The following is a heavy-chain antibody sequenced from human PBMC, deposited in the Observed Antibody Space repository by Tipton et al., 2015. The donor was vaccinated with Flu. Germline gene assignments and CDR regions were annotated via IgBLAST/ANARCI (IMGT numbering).Heavy chain of an antibody. CDR1: GFTFSDHY. D-gene: IGHD3-3*02. J-gene: IGHJ4*02. CDR2: ISSSGSTI. Sequence: SLRLSCAASGFTFSDHYMGWIRQAPGKGLEWVSYISSSGSTIYYANSVKGRFTISRDNAKNSLYLQMNSLRAEDTAVYYCATLAGGFPALRNDYWGQGTLVTVSS. CDR3: ATLAGGFPALRNDY. V-gene: IGHV3-11*01.